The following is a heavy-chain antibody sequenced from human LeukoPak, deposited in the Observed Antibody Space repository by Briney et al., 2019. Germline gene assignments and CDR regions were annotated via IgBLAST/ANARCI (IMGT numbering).Heavy chain of an antibody. CDR2: IYSSGST. Sequence: SETLSLTCNVSGVSISSSSYYWGWIRQPPGKGLEWIGSIYSSGSTYYNSSLKSRVTISMDTSKNQVSLKMSSVTAADTAVYYCAKSGGYGLIDYWGQGTLATVSS. CDR3: AKSGGYGLIDY. CDR1: GVSISSSSYY. V-gene: IGHV4-39*01. J-gene: IGHJ4*01. D-gene: IGHD6-25*01.